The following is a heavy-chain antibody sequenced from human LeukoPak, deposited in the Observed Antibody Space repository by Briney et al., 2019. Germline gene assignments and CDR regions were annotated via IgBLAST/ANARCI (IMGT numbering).Heavy chain of an antibody. V-gene: IGHV1-3*01. J-gene: IGHJ4*02. CDR3: ARDRRFLELEFDY. Sequence: ASVKVSCKASGDTFTNYAIHWVRQAPGQRLEWMGYINAGIGNTKYSQNFQGRVTMTRDTSTSTVYMELSSLRSEDTAVYYCARDRRFLELEFDYWGQGTLVTVSS. CDR1: GDTFTNYA. CDR2: INAGIGNT. D-gene: IGHD3-3*01.